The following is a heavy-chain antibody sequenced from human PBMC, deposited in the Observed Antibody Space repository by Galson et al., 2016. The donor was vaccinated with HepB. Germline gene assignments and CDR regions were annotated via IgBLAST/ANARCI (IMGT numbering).Heavy chain of an antibody. CDR2: INYRGEST. D-gene: IGHD7-27*01. Sequence: SLRLSCAASGLTFSNHDMNWVRQAPGKGLEYISNINYRGESTSYVDSVKGRFTISRENSRNTLYLQMDNLRAEDTAIYYCVKDPNWEAGCWGRGTPVTVSS. J-gene: IGHJ4*02. CDR1: GLTFSNHD. V-gene: IGHV3-23*01. CDR3: VKDPNWEAGC.